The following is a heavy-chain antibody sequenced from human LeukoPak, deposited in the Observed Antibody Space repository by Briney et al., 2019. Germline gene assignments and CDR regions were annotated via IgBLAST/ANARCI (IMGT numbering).Heavy chain of an antibody. Sequence: GGSLRLSCAASGFTFSSYGMSWVRQAPGKGLEWVSAISGSGGSTYYADSVKGRFTISRDNSKNTLYLQMNSLRAEDTAVYYCAKAPGQWLVFDAFDIWGQGTMVTVSS. V-gene: IGHV3-23*01. CDR1: GFTFSSYG. CDR2: ISGSGGST. J-gene: IGHJ3*02. CDR3: AKAPGQWLVFDAFDI. D-gene: IGHD6-19*01.